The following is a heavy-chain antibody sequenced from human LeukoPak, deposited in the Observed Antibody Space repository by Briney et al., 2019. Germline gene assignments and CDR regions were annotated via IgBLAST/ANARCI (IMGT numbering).Heavy chain of an antibody. D-gene: IGHD6-19*01. CDR3: ARTFAATYSSGWQGEIDY. V-gene: IGHV3-23*01. Sequence: QXXGKGLEWVXXXXVSGGRTDYADSVKGRFTISRDNSKNTLYLQMNSLRAEDTAVYYCARTFAATYSSGWQGEIDYWGQGTLVTVSS. CDR2: XXVSGGRT. J-gene: IGHJ4*02.